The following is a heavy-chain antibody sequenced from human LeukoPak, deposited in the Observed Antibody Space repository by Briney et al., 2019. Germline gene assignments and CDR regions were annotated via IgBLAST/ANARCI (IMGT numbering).Heavy chain of an antibody. J-gene: IGHJ4*02. CDR1: AGFVSNSNYY. D-gene: IGHD3-22*01. V-gene: IGHV4-39*07. CDR3: AREPSPPYYYDSSGYYYVGYFDY. Sequence: PSETLSLTCTVSAGFVSNSNYYWGWIRQPPGKGLEWIGSIYYSGSTYYNPSLKSRVTISVDTSKNQFSLKLSSVTAADTAVYYCAREPSPPYYYDSSGYYYVGYFDYWGQGTLVTVSS. CDR2: IYYSGST.